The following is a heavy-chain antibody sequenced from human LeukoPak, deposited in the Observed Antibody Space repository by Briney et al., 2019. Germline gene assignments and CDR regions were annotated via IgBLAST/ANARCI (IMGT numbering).Heavy chain of an antibody. D-gene: IGHD6-19*01. CDR3: ARDSSTSNYYFGMDV. CDR1: GFTLSNYA. V-gene: IGHV3-23*01. Sequence: GGSLRLSCAASGFTLSNYAINWVRQAPGTGLAWVSRIRGGGDSTYYADSVKGRFTISRDNSKNTLYLQMNSLRADDTAVYYCARDSSTSNYYFGMDVWGQGTTVTVSS. CDR2: IRGGGDST. J-gene: IGHJ6*02.